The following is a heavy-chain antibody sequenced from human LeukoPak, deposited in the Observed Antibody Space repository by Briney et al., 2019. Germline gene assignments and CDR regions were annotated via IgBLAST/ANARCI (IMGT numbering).Heavy chain of an antibody. CDR1: GFTFDDYA. CDR2: ISYNSGSI. Sequence: PGGSLRLSCAASGFTFDDYAMHWVRQSPGKGLEWVSSISYNSGSIDYADSVKGRFTISRDNAKNSLYVQMNSLRTEDTALYYCAKGYRTGRWLPLVYWGQGTLVTVSS. D-gene: IGHD5-24*01. J-gene: IGHJ4*02. V-gene: IGHV3-9*01. CDR3: AKGYRTGRWLPLVY.